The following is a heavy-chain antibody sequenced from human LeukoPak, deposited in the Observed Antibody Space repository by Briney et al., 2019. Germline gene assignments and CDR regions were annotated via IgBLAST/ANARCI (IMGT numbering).Heavy chain of an antibody. D-gene: IGHD5-18*01. V-gene: IGHV4-39*01. J-gene: IGHJ6*02. CDR3: ARHSRRDQLWHGMDV. CDR2: IYNTAST. CDR1: GGSLGSSIYY. Sequence: SETLSLTCTVSGGSLGSSIYYWGWVRQPPGKGLEWIGSIYNTASTYYNPSLKSRVTISVDTSKNQFSLKLNSVTAADTAVYYCARHSRRDQLWHGMDVWGQGTTVTVSS.